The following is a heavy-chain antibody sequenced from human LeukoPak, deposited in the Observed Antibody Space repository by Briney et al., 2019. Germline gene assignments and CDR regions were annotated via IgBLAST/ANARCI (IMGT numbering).Heavy chain of an antibody. CDR3: AREAVPAANDY. J-gene: IGHJ4*02. D-gene: IGHD2-2*01. CDR1: GYTFTSYY. CDR2: INPSGGST. Sequence: ASVKVSCKASGYTFTSYYMHWVRQAPGQGLEWMGIINPSGGSTSYAQKFQGRVTMTRVMSTSTVYMELSSLRSEDTAVYYCAREAVPAANDYWGQGTLVTVSS. V-gene: IGHV1-46*01.